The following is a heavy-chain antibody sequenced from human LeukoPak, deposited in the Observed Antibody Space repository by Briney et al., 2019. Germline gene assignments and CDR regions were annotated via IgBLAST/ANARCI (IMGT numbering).Heavy chain of an antibody. CDR3: ARTSSGWDY. CDR2: ISGGGSST. D-gene: IGHD6-19*01. Sequence: HPGGSLRLSCTASGFRFSNYAMNWVRQAPGKGLEWVSVISGGGSSTNYADSVKGRFTISRDNAKNSVYLQMNGLRAEDTAVYYCARTSSGWDYWGQGTLVTVSS. J-gene: IGHJ4*02. CDR1: GFRFSNYA. V-gene: IGHV3-23*01.